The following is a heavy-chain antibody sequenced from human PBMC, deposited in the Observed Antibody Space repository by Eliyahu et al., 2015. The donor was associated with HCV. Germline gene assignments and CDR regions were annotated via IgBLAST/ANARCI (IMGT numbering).Heavy chain of an antibody. V-gene: IGHV3-23*01. CDR2: ISGSGGST. Sequence: EVQLLESGGGLVQPGESLXLSCAASGFTFSSYAMXWARQAPGKGLEWVSAISGSGGSTYYADSVKGRFTISRDNSKNTLYLQMNSLRAEDTAVYYCAKEGSSGWGYFDYWGQGTLVTVSS. J-gene: IGHJ4*02. CDR1: GFTFSSYA. D-gene: IGHD6-19*01. CDR3: AKEGSSGWGYFDY.